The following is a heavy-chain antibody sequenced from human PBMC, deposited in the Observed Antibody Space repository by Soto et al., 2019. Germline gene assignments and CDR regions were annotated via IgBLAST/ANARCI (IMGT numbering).Heavy chain of an antibody. D-gene: IGHD3-9*01. CDR3: ARVVHYDILTGYRGRNWFDP. Sequence: PSETLSLTCTVSGGSISSGGYYWSWIRQHPGKGLEWIGYIYYSGSTYYNPSLKSRVTISVDTSKNQFSLKLSSVTAADTAVYYCARVVHYDILTGYRGRNWFDPWGQGTLVTVSS. J-gene: IGHJ5*02. V-gene: IGHV4-31*03. CDR2: IYYSGST. CDR1: GGSISSGGYY.